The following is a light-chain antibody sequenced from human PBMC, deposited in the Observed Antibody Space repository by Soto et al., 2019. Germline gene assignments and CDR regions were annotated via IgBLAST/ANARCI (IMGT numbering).Light chain of an antibody. CDR2: DVS. V-gene: IGLV2-11*01. J-gene: IGLJ2*01. Sequence: QSALTQPRSVSGSPGQSVTISCTGTSSDVGGYKYVSWYQQHPGKAPKLMIYDVSKRPSGVPDRFSGSKSGNTASLTISGLQAEDEADYYCCSYVGSHTVKFGGGTKLTVL. CDR1: SSDVGGYKY. CDR3: CSYVGSHTVK.